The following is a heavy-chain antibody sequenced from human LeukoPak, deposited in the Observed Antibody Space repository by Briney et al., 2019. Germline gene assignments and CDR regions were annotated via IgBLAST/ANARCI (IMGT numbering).Heavy chain of an antibody. CDR1: GFTFSAYA. J-gene: IGHJ4*02. D-gene: IGHD6-19*01. V-gene: IGHV3-48*04. Sequence: GGSLRLSCAASGFTFSAYAMTWGRQAAGKGLECVSHITTGGSSIFYADSVKGRFTISRDNAKNSLYLQMNSLRAEDSAVYYCARVRYDSGWYDYWGQGALVTVSS. CDR3: ARVRYDSGWYDY. CDR2: ITTGGSSI.